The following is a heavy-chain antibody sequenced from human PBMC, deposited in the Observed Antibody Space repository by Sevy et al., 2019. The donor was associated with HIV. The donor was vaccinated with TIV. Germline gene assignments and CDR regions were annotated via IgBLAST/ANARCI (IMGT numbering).Heavy chain of an antibody. J-gene: IGHJ4*02. Sequence: ASVKVSCKASGYTFTGYYIHWLRQAPGQGLEWMGWINAGTGGTFFARRFQDRVTLTTGKAITTAFMGLSGLRSDDTAVYYCARMGDYFDTSGYYPLKYWGQGTLVTVSS. V-gene: IGHV1-2*02. CDR3: ARMGDYFDTSGYYPLKY. D-gene: IGHD3-22*01. CDR1: GYTFTGYY. CDR2: INAGTGGT.